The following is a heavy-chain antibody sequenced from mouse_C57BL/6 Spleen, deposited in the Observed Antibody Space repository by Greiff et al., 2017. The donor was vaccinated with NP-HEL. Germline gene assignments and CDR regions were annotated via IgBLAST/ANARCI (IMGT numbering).Heavy chain of an antibody. Sequence: VQLQQPGAELVMPGASVKLSCKASGYTFTSYWMHWVKQRPGQGLEWIGEIDPSDSYTNYNQKFKGKSTLTVDKSSSTAYMQLSSLTSEDSAVYYCARAYGYFDYWGQGTTLTVSS. CDR2: IDPSDSYT. CDR1: GYTFTSYW. V-gene: IGHV1-69*01. D-gene: IGHD2-10*02. J-gene: IGHJ2*01. CDR3: ARAYGYFDY.